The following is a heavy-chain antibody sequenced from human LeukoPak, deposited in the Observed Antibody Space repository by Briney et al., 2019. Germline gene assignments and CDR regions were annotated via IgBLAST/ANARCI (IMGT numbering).Heavy chain of an antibody. Sequence: PGGSLRLSCAASGFIFSNYAMSWVRQAPGKGLEWVSSISSSSSYIYYADSVKGRFTISRDNAKNSLYLQMNSLRAEDTAVYYCARGAGFGDYSNDFDYWGQGTLVTVSS. CDR2: ISSSSSYI. CDR3: ARGAGFGDYSNDFDY. V-gene: IGHV3-21*01. CDR1: GFIFSNYA. J-gene: IGHJ4*02. D-gene: IGHD4-11*01.